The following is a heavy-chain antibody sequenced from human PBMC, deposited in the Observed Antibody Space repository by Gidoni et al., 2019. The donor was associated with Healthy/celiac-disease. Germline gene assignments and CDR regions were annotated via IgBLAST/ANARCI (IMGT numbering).Heavy chain of an antibody. CDR2: ISYDGSNK. CDR1: GFTFSSYG. Sequence: QVQLVESGGGVVQPGRSLRLSCAASGFTFSSYGMHWVRQAPGKGLEWVAVISYDGSNKYYADSVKGRFTISRDNSKNTLYLQMNSLRAEDTAVYYCASGYSSIHYAFDIWGHGTMVTVSS. CDR3: ASGYSSIHYAFDI. D-gene: IGHD6-13*01. V-gene: IGHV3-30*03. J-gene: IGHJ3*02.